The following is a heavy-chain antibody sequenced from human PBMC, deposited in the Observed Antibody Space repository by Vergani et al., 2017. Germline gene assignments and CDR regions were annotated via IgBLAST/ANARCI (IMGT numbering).Heavy chain of an antibody. CDR1: GASVGSGGYY. CDR2: IYYRGTT. Sequence: QVQLQESGPGLVKASQTLSLTCSVSGASVGSGGYYWSWVRQRPGMGLDWIGYIYYRGTTYYNPSLENRLPLALDTAQNHLSLKLTSVTAADTAVYYCARQRDYYRDGWGKGATVTVS. V-gene: IGHV4-31*03. J-gene: IGHJ6*03. CDR3: ARQRDYYRDG.